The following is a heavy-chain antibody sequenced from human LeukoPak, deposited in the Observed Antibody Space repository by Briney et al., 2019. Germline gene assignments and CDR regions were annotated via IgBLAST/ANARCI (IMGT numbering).Heavy chain of an antibody. Sequence: SETLSLTCTVSGGSISRGDYYWIWIRQPPGKGLEGVGYIYYSGSTYYNPSLKSRVTISVDTSKTQFSLKLSSVTAADTAVYYCARGGDFWSGYYIDYWGQGTLVTVSS. CDR1: GGSISRGDYY. V-gene: IGHV4-30-4*01. D-gene: IGHD3-3*01. J-gene: IGHJ4*02. CDR3: ARGGDFWSGYYIDY. CDR2: IYYSGST.